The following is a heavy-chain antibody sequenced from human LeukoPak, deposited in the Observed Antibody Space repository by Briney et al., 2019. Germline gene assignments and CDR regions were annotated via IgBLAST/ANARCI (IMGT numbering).Heavy chain of an antibody. CDR1: GGSISSGSYY. D-gene: IGHD5-18*01. CDR3: ARELVYSYGHFDY. CDR2: IYTSGST. Sequence: KPSQTLSLTCTVSGGSISSGSYYGSWIRQPAGRGLEWIGRIYTSGSTNYNPSLKSRVTISVDTSKNQFSLKLSSVTAADTAVYYCARELVYSYGHFDYWGQGTLVTVSS. J-gene: IGHJ4*02. V-gene: IGHV4-61*02.